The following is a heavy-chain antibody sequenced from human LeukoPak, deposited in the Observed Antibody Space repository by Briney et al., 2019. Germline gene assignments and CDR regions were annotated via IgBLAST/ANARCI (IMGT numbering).Heavy chain of an antibody. D-gene: IGHD3-3*01. J-gene: IGHJ6*03. CDR3: ARDMDDFWSGAEATEGSEGIAYMDV. CDR1: GGSISSYY. V-gene: IGHV4-4*07. Sequence: PSETLSLTCTVSGGSISSYYWSWIRQPAGKGLEWIGRIYTSGSTNYNPSLKSRVTMSVDTSKNQFSLKLSSVTAADTAVYYCARDMDDFWSGAEATEGSEGIAYMDVWGKGTTVTVSS. CDR2: IYTSGST.